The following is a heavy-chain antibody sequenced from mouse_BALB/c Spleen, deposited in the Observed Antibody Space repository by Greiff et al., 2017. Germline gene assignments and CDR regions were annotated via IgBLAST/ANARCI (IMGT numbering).Heavy chain of an antibody. V-gene: IGHV14-4*02. J-gene: IGHJ2*01. Sequence: VQLQQSGAELVRSGASVKLSCTASGFNIKDYYMHWVKQRPEQGLEWIGWIDPENGDTEYAPKFQGKATMTADTSSNTAYLQLSSLTSEDTAVYYCARDYGSYWGQGTTLTVSS. D-gene: IGHD1-1*01. CDR1: GFNIKDYY. CDR2: IDPENGDT. CDR3: ARDYGSY.